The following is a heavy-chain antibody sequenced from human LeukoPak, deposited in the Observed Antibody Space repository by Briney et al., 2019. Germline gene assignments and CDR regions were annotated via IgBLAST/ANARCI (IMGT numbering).Heavy chain of an antibody. CDR2: ISGSGGNT. D-gene: IGHD3-10*01. CDR3: AKDEYYYGSGDY. CDR1: GFTFSSYA. J-gene: IGHJ4*02. V-gene: IGHV3-23*01. Sequence: PGGSLRLSCAASGFTFSSYAMSWVRQAPGKALEWVSAISGSGGNTYYADSVKGRFTISRDNSKNTLYLQMNSLRVEDTAVYYCAKDEYYYGSGDYWGQGTLVTVS.